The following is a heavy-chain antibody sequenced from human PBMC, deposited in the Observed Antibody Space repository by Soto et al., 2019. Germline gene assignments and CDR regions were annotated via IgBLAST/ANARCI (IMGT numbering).Heavy chain of an antibody. CDR2: IYYSGST. D-gene: IGHD5-12*01. Sequence: QVQLQESGPGLVKPSQTLSLTCTVSGGSISSGGYYWSWIRQHPGKGLEWIGYIYYSGSTYYNPYLSSRVNVSVDASQHQFALKLSSVPAADTAVYYCGRGGRYDSFDYWGQGTLVTVYS. CDR1: GGSISSGGYY. J-gene: IGHJ4*02. V-gene: IGHV4-31*03. CDR3: GRGGRYDSFDY.